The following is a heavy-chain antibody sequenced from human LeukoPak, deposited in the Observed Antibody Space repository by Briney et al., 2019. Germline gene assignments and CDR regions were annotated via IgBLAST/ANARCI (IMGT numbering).Heavy chain of an antibody. V-gene: IGHV3-30*03. Sequence: GGSLRLSCTASGLTFSSYGMHWVRQAPGKGLEWMAAISYDGSNNYYTYSVKGRFTVSRDNSKNTLYLQTNSLRGEDTAVYYCARNRGGNEFDYWGQGTLVTVSS. J-gene: IGHJ4*02. D-gene: IGHD4-23*01. CDR1: GLTFSSYG. CDR2: ISYDGSNN. CDR3: ARNRGGNEFDY.